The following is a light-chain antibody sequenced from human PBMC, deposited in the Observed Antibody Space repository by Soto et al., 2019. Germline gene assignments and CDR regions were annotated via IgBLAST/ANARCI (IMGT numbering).Light chain of an antibody. CDR3: QQYRDLPQT. Sequence: EIVLTQSPGTLSLSPGERATLSCRASQTVRNNYLAWYQQKPGQAPRLLIYNSSTRPTGIPDRFSGSGSGTDFSLTISRLEPEDFALYFCQQYRDLPQTFGKGTKV. V-gene: IGKV3-20*01. J-gene: IGKJ1*01. CDR2: NSS. CDR1: QTVRNNY.